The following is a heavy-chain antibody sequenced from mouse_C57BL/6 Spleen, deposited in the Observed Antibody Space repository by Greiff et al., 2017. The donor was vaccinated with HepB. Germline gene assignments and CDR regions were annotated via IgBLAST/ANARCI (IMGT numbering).Heavy chain of an antibody. J-gene: IGHJ3*01. CDR1: GFTFSSYA. CDR3: TRDGGLRRGRLFAY. CDR2: ISSGGDYI. V-gene: IGHV5-9-1*02. D-gene: IGHD2-4*01. Sequence: EVQVVESGEGLVKPGGSLKLSCAASGFTFSSYAMSWVRQTPEKRLEWVAYISSGGDYIYYADTVKGRFTISRDNARNTLYLQMSSLKSEDTAMYYCTRDGGLRRGRLFAYWGQGTLVTVSA.